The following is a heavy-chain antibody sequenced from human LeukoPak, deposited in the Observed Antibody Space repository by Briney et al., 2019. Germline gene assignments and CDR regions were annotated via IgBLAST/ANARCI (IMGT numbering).Heavy chain of an antibody. V-gene: IGHV3-23*01. Sequence: SLRLSCAASGFTFSSYAMSWVRQAPGKGLEWVSAISASGYSTYYADSVKGRFTISRDNSKKTLYLQMNSLRAEDTAIFYCAKDVYNWNFYFDYWGQGTLVTVSS. J-gene: IGHJ4*02. CDR1: GFTFSSYA. CDR3: AKDVYNWNFYFDY. CDR2: ISASGYST. D-gene: IGHD1-7*01.